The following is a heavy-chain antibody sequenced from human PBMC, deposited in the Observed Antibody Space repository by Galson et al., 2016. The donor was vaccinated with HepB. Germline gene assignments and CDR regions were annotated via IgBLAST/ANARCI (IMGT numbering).Heavy chain of an antibody. D-gene: IGHD6-13*01. CDR3: SRGTSSSWSAAAFDI. V-gene: IGHV3-49*04. Sequence: SLRLSCAASGFNFNKYGMHWVRQAPGKGLEWVGFIRSKAYGGTTEYAASVKVRFTISRDDSKSIAYLQMNSLKTEDTAVYYCSRGTSSSWSAAAFDIWGQGTMVTVSS. CDR1: GFNFNKYG. J-gene: IGHJ3*02. CDR2: IRSKAYGGTT.